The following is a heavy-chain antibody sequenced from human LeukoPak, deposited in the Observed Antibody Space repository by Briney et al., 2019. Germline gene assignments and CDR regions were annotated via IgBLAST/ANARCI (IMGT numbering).Heavy chain of an antibody. CDR1: GFTFSSYW. CDR2: INSDGSST. CDR3: AKTGGIAAAH. D-gene: IGHD6-13*01. J-gene: IGHJ4*02. Sequence: PGGSLRLSCAASGFTFSSYWMHWVRQAPGKGLVWVSRINSDGSSTSYADAVKGRFTISRDNSKNTLYLQMNSLRAEDTAVYYCAKTGGIAAAHWGQGTLVTVSS. V-gene: IGHV3-74*01.